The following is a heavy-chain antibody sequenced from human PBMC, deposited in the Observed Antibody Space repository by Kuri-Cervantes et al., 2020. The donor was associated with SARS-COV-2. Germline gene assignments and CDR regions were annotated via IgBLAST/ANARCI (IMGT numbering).Heavy chain of an antibody. CDR2: INPNSGGT. D-gene: IGHD3-10*01. V-gene: IGHV1-2*04. Sequence: ASVKVSCKASGYTFSDYYMYWVRQAPGQGLEWMGWINPNSGGTNYAQKFQGWVTMTRDTSSTGYMELSRLRSDDTAVYYCARGMVRGLIQSYYYGMDVWGHGTMVTVSS. J-gene: IGHJ6*02. CDR1: GYTFSDYY. CDR3: ARGMVRGLIQSYYYGMDV.